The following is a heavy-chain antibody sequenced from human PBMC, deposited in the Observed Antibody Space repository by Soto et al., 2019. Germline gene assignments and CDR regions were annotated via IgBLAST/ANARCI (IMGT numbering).Heavy chain of an antibody. V-gene: IGHV1-69*13. CDR2: IIPIFGTA. CDR3: ARGNLLEWLSSWFDP. CDR1: GGTFSSYA. D-gene: IGHD3-3*01. J-gene: IGHJ5*02. Sequence: GASVKVSCKASGGTFSSYAISWVRQAPGQGLEWMGGIIPIFGTANYAQKFQGRVTITADESTSTAYMELSSLRSEDTAVYYCARGNLLEWLSSWFDPWGQGTLVTVSS.